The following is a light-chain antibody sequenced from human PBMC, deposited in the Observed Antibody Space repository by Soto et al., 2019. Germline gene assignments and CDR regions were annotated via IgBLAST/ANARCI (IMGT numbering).Light chain of an antibody. Sequence: DIQMTQSPSAMSASVGDRVTITCRASQGIINYLAWFQQKPGKVPKRLIYAASSLQSGVPSRFSGGVSGPEFALTISRLQHADFATYYCLQHHSYPWTFGQGTKVEIK. CDR3: LQHHSYPWT. CDR1: QGIINY. CDR2: AAS. V-gene: IGKV1-17*03. J-gene: IGKJ1*01.